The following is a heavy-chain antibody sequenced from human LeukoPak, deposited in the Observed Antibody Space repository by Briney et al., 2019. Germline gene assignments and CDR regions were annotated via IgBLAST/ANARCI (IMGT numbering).Heavy chain of an antibody. D-gene: IGHD3-22*01. J-gene: IGHJ4*02. CDR2: IYYSGST. V-gene: IGHV4-39*07. Sequence: SETLSLTCTVSGGSISSSSYYWGWIRQPPGTGLEWIGSIYYSGSTYYNPSLKSRVTISVDTSKNQFSLKLSSVTAADTAVYYCARDTPSPSMIVGASADYWGQGTLVTVSS. CDR1: GGSISSSSYY. CDR3: ARDTPSPSMIVGASADY.